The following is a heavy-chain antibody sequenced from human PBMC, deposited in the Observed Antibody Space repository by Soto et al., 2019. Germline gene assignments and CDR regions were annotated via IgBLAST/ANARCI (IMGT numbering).Heavy chain of an antibody. V-gene: IGHV3-74*01. D-gene: IGHD3-10*01. CDR2: INTDGSST. Sequence: EVQLVESGGGLVQPGGSLRLSCAVSGFTFSSFWMHWVRQAPGEGLVWVSRINTDGSSTSYADSVKGRFTISRDNAKNTLSLKINIPRGEDTAMQYSAKRGVDTFGLAYWGQGTLVTFSS. J-gene: IGHJ4*02. CDR3: AKRGVDTFGLAY. CDR1: GFTFSSFW.